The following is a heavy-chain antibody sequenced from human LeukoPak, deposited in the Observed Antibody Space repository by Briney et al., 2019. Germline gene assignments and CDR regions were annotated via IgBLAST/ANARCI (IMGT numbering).Heavy chain of an antibody. CDR2: LSNDGSKK. CDR1: GFAFNTYA. Sequence: PGGSLRLSCAASGFAFNTYAMNWVRQAPGKGLEWVTVLSNDGSKKYYADSVKGRFTISRDNSKNTLYLQMNSLRAEDTAIYYCATARGPAWFGGVLDYWGQGILDTVSS. D-gene: IGHD3-16*01. V-gene: IGHV3-30*04. J-gene: IGHJ4*02. CDR3: ATARGPAWFGGVLDY.